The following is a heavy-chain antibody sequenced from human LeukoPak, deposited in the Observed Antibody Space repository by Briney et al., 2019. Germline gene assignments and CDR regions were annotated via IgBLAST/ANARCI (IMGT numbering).Heavy chain of an antibody. CDR3: ARDGYYDSSGGFDY. D-gene: IGHD3-22*01. V-gene: IGHV1-2*04. CDR1: GYTFTGYY. CDR2: INPNSGGT. J-gene: IGHJ4*02. Sequence: ASVKVSCKASGYTFTGYYMHWVRLAPGQGLEWMGWINPNSGGTNYAQKFQGWVTMTRDTSISTAYMELSRLRSDDTAVYYCARDGYYDSSGGFDYWGQGTLVTVSS.